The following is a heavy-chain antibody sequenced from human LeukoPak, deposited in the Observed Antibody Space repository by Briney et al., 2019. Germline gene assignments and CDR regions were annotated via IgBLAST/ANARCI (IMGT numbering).Heavy chain of an antibody. D-gene: IGHD5-24*01. CDR3: ARETYRWHNAFDM. V-gene: IGHV4-59*01. J-gene: IGHJ3*02. CDR2: IFYSGST. CDR1: SGSISRYY. Sequence: SETLSPTSTVSSGSISRYYMSCIRQPPGKRLEWIGYIFYSGSTNYNPSLKSRVTISVDTSNNKLSLKLSYVTAGYPAAHDCARETYRWHNAFDMWGQGTMLTVSS.